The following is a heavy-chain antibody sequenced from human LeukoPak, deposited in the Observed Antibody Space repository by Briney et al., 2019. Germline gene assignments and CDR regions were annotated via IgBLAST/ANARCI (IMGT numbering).Heavy chain of an antibody. CDR3: ARSLRNAFDI. Sequence: PGGSPRLSCAASGFTFSSYSMNWVRQAPGKGLEWVSYIRSSSSTIYYADSVKGRFTISTDNANNSLYLRMNSLRAEDTAVYYCARSLRNAFDIWGQGTMVTVSS. D-gene: IGHD3-3*01. V-gene: IGHV3-48*01. CDR2: IRSSSSTI. J-gene: IGHJ3*02. CDR1: GFTFSSYS.